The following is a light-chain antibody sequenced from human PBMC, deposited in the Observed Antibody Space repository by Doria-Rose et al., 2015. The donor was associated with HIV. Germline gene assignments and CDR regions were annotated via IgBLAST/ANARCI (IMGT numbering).Light chain of an antibody. Sequence: TQSPGTLSLSPGERATLSCRASQRVKSSYLAWYQQKPGQAPRLLIYDASTRATGIPDRLSGSGSGTDFTLTISRLEPEDVAVYYCRQYGTSRGTFGQGTRLEIK. CDR1: QRVKSSY. V-gene: IGKV3-20*01. CDR2: DAS. J-gene: IGKJ5*01. CDR3: RQYGTSRGT.